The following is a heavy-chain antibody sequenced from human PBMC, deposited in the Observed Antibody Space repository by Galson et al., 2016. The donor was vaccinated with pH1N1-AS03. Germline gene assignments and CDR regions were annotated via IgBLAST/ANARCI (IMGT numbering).Heavy chain of an antibody. CDR3: ARGGMIGDDS. D-gene: IGHD3-16*02. V-gene: IGHV3-7*03. Sequence: SLRLSCAASGLEFSYFWMTWVRQAPGKGPEWVANIKQDGSETHYVDSVKGRFTISRDNAKNSLYLQMNSLRVEDTAMYYCARGGMIGDDSWGQGTLVAVSS. J-gene: IGHJ4*02. CDR1: GLEFSYFW. CDR2: IKQDGSET.